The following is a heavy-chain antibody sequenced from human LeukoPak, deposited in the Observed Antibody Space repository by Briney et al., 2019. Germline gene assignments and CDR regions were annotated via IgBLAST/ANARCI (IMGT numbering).Heavy chain of an antibody. CDR2: INPNSGGT. Sequence: ASVKVSCKASGYTFTGYYMHWVRQAPGQGLEWMGWINPNSGGTNYAQKFQGRVTMTRDTSISTAYMELSRLRSDDTAVYYCARGVSGGVFYYYYMDVWGKGTTVTVSS. J-gene: IGHJ6*03. CDR3: ARGVSGGVFYYYYMDV. D-gene: IGHD2-15*01. V-gene: IGHV1-2*02. CDR1: GYTFTGYY.